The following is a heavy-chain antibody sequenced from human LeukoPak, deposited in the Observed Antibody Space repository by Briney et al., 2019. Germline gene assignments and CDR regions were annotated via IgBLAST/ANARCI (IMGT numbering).Heavy chain of an antibody. CDR3: ARADRLHGGPYLIGP. J-gene: IGHJ5*02. V-gene: IGHV1-2*02. CDR2: INPNSGGT. Sequence: GASVKVSCKTSGYSFTDYYMHWVRQAPGQGLEWMGWINPNSGGTSSAQKFQGRDTMTRDTSITTVYMEMSWLTSDDTAIYYCARADRLHGGPYLIGPWGQGTLVTVSS. D-gene: IGHD2-21*01. CDR1: GYSFTDYY.